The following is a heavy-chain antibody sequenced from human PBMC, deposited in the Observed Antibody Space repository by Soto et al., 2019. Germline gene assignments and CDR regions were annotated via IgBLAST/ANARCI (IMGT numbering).Heavy chain of an antibody. J-gene: IGHJ6*02. CDR2: IWYDGSNK. CDR1: GFTFSSYG. CDR3: AREAYSSSWYNVYGMDV. Sequence: QVQLVESGGGVVQPGRSLRLSCAASGFTFSSYGMHWVRQAPGKGLEWVAVIWYDGSNKYYADSVKGRFTISRDNSKNTLYLQMNSLRAEDTAVYYCAREAYSSSWYNVYGMDVWGQGTTVTVSS. D-gene: IGHD6-13*01. V-gene: IGHV3-33*01.